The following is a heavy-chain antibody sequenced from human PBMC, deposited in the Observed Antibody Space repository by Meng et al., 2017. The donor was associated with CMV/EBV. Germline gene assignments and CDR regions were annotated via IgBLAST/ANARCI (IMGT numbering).Heavy chain of an antibody. CDR3: ARGIERFLEWFHYGMDV. V-gene: IGHV3-48*04. CDR1: GFTFSSYS. CDR2: IRSSSSTI. D-gene: IGHD3-3*01. J-gene: IGHJ6*02. Sequence: GGSLRLSCAASGFTFSSYSMNWVRQAPGKGLEWVSYIRSSSSTIYYADSVKGRFTISRDNDKNSLYLQMNSLRAEDTAVYYCARGIERFLEWFHYGMDVWGQGTTVTVSS.